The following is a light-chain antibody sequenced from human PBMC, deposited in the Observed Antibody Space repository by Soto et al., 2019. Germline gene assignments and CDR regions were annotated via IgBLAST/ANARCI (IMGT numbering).Light chain of an antibody. CDR3: QSYDRNSPVV. J-gene: IGLJ2*01. Sequence: NFMLSQPHSVSESPGKTVTISCTRSSGSIASSYVRWFQQRPGRAPTTLIFDDKQRPSGVPSRFSGSIDRSSNSASLTIAGLKTEDEADYYCQSYDRNSPVVFGGGTKLTVL. CDR2: DDK. V-gene: IGLV6-57*04. CDR1: SGSIASSY.